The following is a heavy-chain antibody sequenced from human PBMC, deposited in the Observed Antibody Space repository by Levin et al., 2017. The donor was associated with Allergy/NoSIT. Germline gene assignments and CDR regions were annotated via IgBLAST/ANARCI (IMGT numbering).Heavy chain of an antibody. J-gene: IGHJ4*02. D-gene: IGHD3-10*01. CDR1: GFTFINAW. V-gene: IGHV3-15*01. CDR2: IKSKTDGGTT. CDR3: ATVYFGDERLNY. Sequence: PGGSLRLSCAASGFTFINAWMTWVRQAPGKGLEWVGRIKSKTDGGTTDYAAPVKGRFTISRDDSKNTLYLQMNSLKTEDTAVYYCATVYFGDERLNYWGQGTLVTVSS.